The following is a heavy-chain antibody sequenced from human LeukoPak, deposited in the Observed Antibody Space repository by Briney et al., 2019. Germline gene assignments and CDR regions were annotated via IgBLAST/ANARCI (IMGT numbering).Heavy chain of an antibody. CDR2: INWNGGST. Sequence: GGSLRLSCAASGFTFDDYGMSWVRQAPGKGLEWVSGINWNGGSTAYADSVKGRFTITRDNSKNTLYLQMNSLRAEDTAVYYCAKDLGLGYGSGSYRSDYWGQGTLVTVSS. J-gene: IGHJ4*02. V-gene: IGHV3-20*04. CDR3: AKDLGLGYGSGSYRSDY. CDR1: GFTFDDYG. D-gene: IGHD3-10*01.